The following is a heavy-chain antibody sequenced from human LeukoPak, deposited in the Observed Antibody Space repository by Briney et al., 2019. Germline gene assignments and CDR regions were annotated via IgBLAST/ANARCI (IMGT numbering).Heavy chain of an antibody. CDR3: AKGSADPSYYYYMDV. D-gene: IGHD3-10*01. J-gene: IGHJ6*03. CDR1: GYTFTSYG. CDR2: ISAYNGNT. Sequence: ASVTVSCKASGYTFTSYGISWVRQAPGQGLEWMGWISAYNGNTNYAQKLQGGVTMTTDTSTSTAYMELRSLRSDDTAVYYCAKGSADPSYYYYMDVWGKGTTVTVSS. V-gene: IGHV1-18*01.